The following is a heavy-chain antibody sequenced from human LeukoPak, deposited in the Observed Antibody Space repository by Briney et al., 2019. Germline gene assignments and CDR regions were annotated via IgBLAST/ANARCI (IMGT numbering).Heavy chain of an antibody. D-gene: IGHD6-13*01. CDR3: AKKLGFIPQFDY. J-gene: IGHJ4*02. Sequence: PGGSLRLPCEVSGFTFSTEAMTWVRQAPGKGLEWVSSISDSSRTTYYADSVQGRFTISRDNSRNTVYLQMNSLRVEDTAFYYCAKKLGFIPQFDYWSQGTLVAVSS. CDR1: GFTFSTEA. V-gene: IGHV3-23*01. CDR2: ISDSSRTT.